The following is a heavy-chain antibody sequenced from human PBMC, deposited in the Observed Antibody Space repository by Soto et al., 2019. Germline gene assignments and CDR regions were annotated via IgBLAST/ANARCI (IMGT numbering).Heavy chain of an antibody. V-gene: IGHV6-1*01. CDR3: ARILAAAGTFDY. D-gene: IGHD6-13*01. J-gene: IGHJ4*02. CDR2: TYYRSKWYN. CDR1: GDIVSSNSST. Sequence: SQTLALPCGISGDIVSSNSSTCNFIRQSPSRGLEWLGRTYYRSKWYNDYALSVKSRITINPDTSENQFSLQLNSVTPEDTAVYYCARILAAAGTFDYWGQGTLVTVSS.